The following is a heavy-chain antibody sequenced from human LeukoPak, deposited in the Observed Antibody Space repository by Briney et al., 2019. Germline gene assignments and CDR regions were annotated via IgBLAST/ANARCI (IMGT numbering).Heavy chain of an antibody. D-gene: IGHD2-15*01. V-gene: IGHV4-38-2*01. CDR1: GYSISSGYY. CDR2: IYHSGST. J-gene: IGHJ4*02. Sequence: SETLSLTCAVSGYSISSGYYWGWIGQPPGKGLEWIGSIYHSGSTYYNPSLKSRVTISVDTSKNQFSLKLSSVTAADTAVYYCARGGYCSGGSCYGGPFDYWGQGTLVTVTS. CDR3: ARGGYCSGGSCYGGPFDY.